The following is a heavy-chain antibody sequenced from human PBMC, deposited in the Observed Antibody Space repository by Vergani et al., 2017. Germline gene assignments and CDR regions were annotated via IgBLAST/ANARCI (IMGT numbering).Heavy chain of an antibody. CDR3: ARAPVDTAMVTGGQQLGEGMY. V-gene: IGHV3-7*02. CDR1: GFTFSSYW. J-gene: IGHJ4*02. D-gene: IGHD5-18*01. Sequence: EVQLVESGGGLVQPGGSLRLSCAASGFTFSSYWMSWVRQAPGKGLEWVANIKQDGSEKYYVDSVKGRFTISRDNSKNTLYLQMNSLRAEDTAVYYCARAPVDTAMVTGGQQLGEGMYWGQGTLVTVSS. CDR2: IKQDGSEK.